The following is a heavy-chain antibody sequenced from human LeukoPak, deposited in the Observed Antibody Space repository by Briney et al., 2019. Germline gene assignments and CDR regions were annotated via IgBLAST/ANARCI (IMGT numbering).Heavy chain of an antibody. CDR2: ISYDGTSE. Sequence: PGRSLRLSCAASGFTFRSFAMHWVRQAPGKGLGCVAVISYDGTSEHYADSVKGRFTISRDNSKNTLYLQMNSLRAEDTAVYYCARSRITMVRGVISDWGQGTLVTVSS. CDR3: ARSRITMVRGVISD. J-gene: IGHJ4*02. CDR1: GFTFRSFA. D-gene: IGHD3-10*01. V-gene: IGHV3-30-3*01.